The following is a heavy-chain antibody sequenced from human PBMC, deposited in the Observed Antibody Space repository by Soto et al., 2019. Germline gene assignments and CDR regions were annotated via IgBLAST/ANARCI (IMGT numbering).Heavy chain of an antibody. CDR3: AAGGGLPRYY. Sequence: SETLSLTCVVSGASLSSYYWSWIRQPPGKGLEWIGYIYYSGSTNYNPSLKSRVTISVDRSKNQFSLKLSSVTAADTALYYCAAGGGLPRYYWGQGTLVTVSS. CDR1: GASLSSYY. D-gene: IGHD5-12*01. J-gene: IGHJ4*02. CDR2: IYYSGST. V-gene: IGHV4-59*12.